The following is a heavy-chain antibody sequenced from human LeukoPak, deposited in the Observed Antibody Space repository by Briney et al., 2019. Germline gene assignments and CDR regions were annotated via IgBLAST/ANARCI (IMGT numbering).Heavy chain of an antibody. CDR1: GGSISSYY. CDR2: IYYSGST. Sequence: PSETLSLTCTVSGGSISSYYWGWIRQPPGKGLEWIGSIYYSGSTYYNPSLKSRVTISVDTSKNQFSLKLSSVTAADTAVYYCARRGLAYDILTGYYWWGQGTLVTVSS. V-gene: IGHV4-39*01. D-gene: IGHD3-9*01. CDR3: ARRGLAYDILTGYYW. J-gene: IGHJ4*02.